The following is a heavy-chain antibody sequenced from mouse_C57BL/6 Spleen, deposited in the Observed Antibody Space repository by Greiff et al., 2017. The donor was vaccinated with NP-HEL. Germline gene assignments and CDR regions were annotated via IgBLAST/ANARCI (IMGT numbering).Heavy chain of an antibody. CDR3: TRSYGYYFDY. D-gene: IGHD1-1*01. V-gene: IGHV1-15*01. CDR1: GYTFTDYE. Sequence: QVQLQQSGAELVRPGASVTLSCKASGYTFTDYEMHWVKQTPVHGLEWIGAIDPETGGTAYNQKFKGKAILTADKSSSTAYMELRSLTSEDSAVYYCTRSYGYYFDYWGQGTTLTVSS. J-gene: IGHJ2*01. CDR2: IDPETGGT.